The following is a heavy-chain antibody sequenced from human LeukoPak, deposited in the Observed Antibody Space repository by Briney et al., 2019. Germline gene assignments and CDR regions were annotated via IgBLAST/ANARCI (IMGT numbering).Heavy chain of an antibody. Sequence: QSGGPLRLSCTTSGFAFDDFAMSWVRQPAGKGLEWVGFIRRRAYGGAAEYAASVKGRFIISRDDSKGIAYLQMNSLKTEDTAVYYCSRNGLVDFDYWGQGSRVIVSP. CDR3: SRNGLVDFDY. J-gene: IGHJ4*02. CDR1: GFAFDDFA. V-gene: IGHV3-49*04. CDR2: IRRRAYGGAA.